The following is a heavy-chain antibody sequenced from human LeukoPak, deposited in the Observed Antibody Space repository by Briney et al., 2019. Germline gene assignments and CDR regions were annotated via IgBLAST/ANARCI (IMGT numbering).Heavy chain of an antibody. CDR3: ASHASLDYGDFYDAFDI. CDR2: IYYSGST. J-gene: IGHJ3*02. Sequence: PSETLSLTCTVSGGSISSYYWSWIRQPPGKGLEWIGYIYYSGSTNYNPSLKSRVTISVDTSKNQFSLKLSSVTAADTAVYYCASHASLDYGDFYDAFDIWGQGTMVTVSS. D-gene: IGHD4-17*01. V-gene: IGHV4-59*01. CDR1: GGSISSYY.